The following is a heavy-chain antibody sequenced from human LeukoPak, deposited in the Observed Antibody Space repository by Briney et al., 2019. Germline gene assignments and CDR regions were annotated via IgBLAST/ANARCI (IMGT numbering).Heavy chain of an antibody. CDR1: GFTFDDNG. J-gene: IGHJ4*02. D-gene: IGHD6-19*01. CDR3: AKVYSSGWYYFDY. Sequence: GGSLRLSCAASGFTFDDNGMSWVRQAAGKGLEWVSGVNWNGGSTGYADSVKGRFTISRDNAKNSLYLQMNSLRVEDTALYYCAKVYSSGWYYFDYWGQGTLVTVSS. CDR2: VNWNGGST. V-gene: IGHV3-20*04.